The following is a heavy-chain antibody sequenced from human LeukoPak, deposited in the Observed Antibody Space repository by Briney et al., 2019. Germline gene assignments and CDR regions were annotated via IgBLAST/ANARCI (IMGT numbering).Heavy chain of an antibody. CDR2: IIGNGGGT. V-gene: IGHV3-23*01. J-gene: IGHJ4*02. CDR1: GFTFSSYA. Sequence: PGGFLRLSCAASGFTFSSYAMSWVRQAPGKGLEWVSAIIGNGGGTYYADSVKGRFTVSRDNSKNTLYLQINSLRAEDTAVYYCAKTIQWPYYFDYWGQGTLVIVSS. D-gene: IGHD6-19*01. CDR3: AKTIQWPYYFDY.